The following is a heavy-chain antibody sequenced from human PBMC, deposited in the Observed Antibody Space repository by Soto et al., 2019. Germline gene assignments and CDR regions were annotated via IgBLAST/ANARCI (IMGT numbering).Heavy chain of an antibody. V-gene: IGHV5-51*01. J-gene: IGHJ4*02. CDR3: ARIPDYVSPSAFIHD. Sequence: XESLKISCKGSGYSFTSYLVVWVRQMPGKGLEWMGIIYPGDSDTRYSPSLQGQVTISADKSISTAYLQWSSLKASDTAMYYCARIPDYVSPSAFIHDWGQGTLVTVSS. D-gene: IGHD3-10*02. CDR1: GYSFTSYL. CDR2: IYPGDSDT.